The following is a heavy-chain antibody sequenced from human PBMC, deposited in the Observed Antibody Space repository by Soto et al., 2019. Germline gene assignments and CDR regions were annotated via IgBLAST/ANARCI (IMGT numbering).Heavy chain of an antibody. J-gene: IGHJ6*02. CDR3: ARTVGYYYGMDV. D-gene: IGHD4-17*01. CDR1: GYTFTSYA. CDR2: INAGNGNT. V-gene: IGHV1-3*01. Sequence: QVQLVQSGAEVKKPGASVKVSCKASGYTFTSYAMHWVRQAPGQRLEWMGWINAGNGNTKYSQKFQGRVTITTDTSASTAYMELGSLRSEDTAVYYCARTVGYYYGMDVWGQGTTVTVSS.